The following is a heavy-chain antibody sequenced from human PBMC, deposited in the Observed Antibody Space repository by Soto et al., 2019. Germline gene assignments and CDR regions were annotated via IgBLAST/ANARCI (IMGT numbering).Heavy chain of an antibody. V-gene: IGHV1-69*13. CDR2: IIPIFGTA. CDR1: GGTFSSYA. D-gene: IGHD3-22*01. CDR3: ARDRGPSSGYYPYWFDP. Sequence: SVKVSGKASGGTFSSYAITWVRQAPGQGLEWMGGIIPIFGTANYAQKFQARVTITADESTSTSYMELSSLRSEDTAVYYCARDRGPSSGYYPYWFDPWGQGTLVTVSS. J-gene: IGHJ5*02.